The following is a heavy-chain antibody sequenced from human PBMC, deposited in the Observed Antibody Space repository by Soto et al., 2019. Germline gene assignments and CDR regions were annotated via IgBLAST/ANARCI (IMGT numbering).Heavy chain of an antibody. V-gene: IGHV1-69*02. J-gene: IGHJ6*02. CDR2: IIPILGIA. CDR1: GGTFSSYT. D-gene: IGHD3-9*01. CDR3: ARVRDDILTGFSMDV. Sequence: ASVKVSCTASGGTFSSYTISWVRLAPGQGLEWMGRIIPILGIANYAQKFQGRVTITADKSTSTAYMELSSLRSEDTAVYYCARVRDDILTGFSMDVWGQGTTVTVSS.